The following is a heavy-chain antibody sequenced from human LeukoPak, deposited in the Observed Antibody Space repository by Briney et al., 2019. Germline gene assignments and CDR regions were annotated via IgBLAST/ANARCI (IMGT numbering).Heavy chain of an antibody. CDR1: GYTFTGYY. J-gene: IGHJ4*02. D-gene: IGHD3-10*01. CDR3: SRYYRYFDY. CDR2: INPNTGDT. V-gene: IGHV1-2*02. Sequence: GASVKVSCTASGYTFTGYYVHWVRQAPGQGLEWMGWINPNTGDTNYAQKFQGRVTMTRDTSINTAYMDLSGLRSDDTAVYYCSRYYRYFDYWGQGTLVTVSS.